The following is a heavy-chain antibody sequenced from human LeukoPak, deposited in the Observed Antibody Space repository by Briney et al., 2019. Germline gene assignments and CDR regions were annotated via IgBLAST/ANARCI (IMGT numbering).Heavy chain of an antibody. CDR1: GFTFSMYA. CDR3: AKGQGSEIYKYYFDY. Sequence: GGSLRLSCAVSGFTFSMYAMAWVRQAPGKGLEWVSGISDNTYYADSVRGRFTISRDNSKNTLYLQMNSLRAEDTAVYYCAKGQGSEIYKYYFDYWGQGALVTVS. CDR2: ISDNT. D-gene: IGHD3-10*01. V-gene: IGHV3-23*01. J-gene: IGHJ4*02.